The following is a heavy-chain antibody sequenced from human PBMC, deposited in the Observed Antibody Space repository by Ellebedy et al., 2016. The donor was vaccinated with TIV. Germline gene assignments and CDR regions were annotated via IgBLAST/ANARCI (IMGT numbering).Heavy chain of an antibody. J-gene: IGHJ4*02. CDR3: ARDYYDSSGYWWGDY. CDR1: GFTFSSYS. CDR2: ISSSSSTI. Sequence: GESLKTSCAASGFTFSSYSMNWVRQAPGKGLEWVSYISSSSSTIYYADSVKGRFTISRDNAKNSLYLQMNSLRDEDTAVYYCARDYYDSSGYWWGDYWGQGTLVTVSS. V-gene: IGHV3-48*02. D-gene: IGHD3-22*01.